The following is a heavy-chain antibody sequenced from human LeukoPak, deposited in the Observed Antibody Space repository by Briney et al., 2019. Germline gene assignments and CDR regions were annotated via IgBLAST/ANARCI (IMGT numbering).Heavy chain of an antibody. D-gene: IGHD1-26*01. J-gene: IGHJ6*03. CDR3: ARDPSYSGSYDYMDV. V-gene: IGHV3-53*01. CDR2: IYADGRT. CDR1: GFTVSIRH. Sequence: GRSLRRSCAASGFTVSIRHMSWVRQAPGKGLEWVSIIYADGRTYYADSVKGRFTISRDNSKNTLSLQMNSLRAEDTAVYYRARDPSYSGSYDYMDVWGKGTTVTVSS.